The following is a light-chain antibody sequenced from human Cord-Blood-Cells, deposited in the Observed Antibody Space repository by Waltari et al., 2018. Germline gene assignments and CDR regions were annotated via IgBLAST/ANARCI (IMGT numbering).Light chain of an antibody. V-gene: IGLV3-1*01. Sequence: SYELTQPPSVSVSPGQTASITCSGDKLGDKYACWYQQKPGQSPVLVIYQDSKRPSGIHERFSGSNSGNTATLTISGTQAMDEADYYCQAWDSSYVFGTGTKVTVL. CDR3: QAWDSSYV. CDR1: KLGDKY. J-gene: IGLJ1*01. CDR2: QDS.